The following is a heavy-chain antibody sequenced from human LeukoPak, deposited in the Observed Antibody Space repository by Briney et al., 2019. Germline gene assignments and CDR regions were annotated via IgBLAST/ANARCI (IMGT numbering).Heavy chain of an antibody. V-gene: IGHV4-31*03. Sequence: SETLSLTCTVSGGSISSGGYYWSWIRQHPGKGLEWIGYIYYSGSTYYNPSLKSRVTISVDTSKNQFSLKLCSVTAADTAVYYCARDHMVRGVIQNRNYYYGMDVWGQGTTVTVSS. D-gene: IGHD3-10*01. J-gene: IGHJ6*02. CDR1: GGSISSGGYY. CDR3: ARDHMVRGVIQNRNYYYGMDV. CDR2: IYYSGST.